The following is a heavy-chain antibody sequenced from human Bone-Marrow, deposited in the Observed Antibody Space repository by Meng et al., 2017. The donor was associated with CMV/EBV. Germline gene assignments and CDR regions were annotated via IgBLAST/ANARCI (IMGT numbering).Heavy chain of an antibody. CDR2: IDPSDSYT. V-gene: IGHV5-10-1*01. J-gene: IGHJ4*02. CDR1: GYSFPSYW. CDR3: ASQASHCSSTSCLIDY. Sequence: SGYSFPSYWVSCVRPLPGKGLEWMGRIDPSDSYTNYSPSFQGHVTISADKSISTAYLQWSSLKASDTAMYYCASQASHCSSTSCLIDYWGQGTLVTVSS. D-gene: IGHD2-2*01.